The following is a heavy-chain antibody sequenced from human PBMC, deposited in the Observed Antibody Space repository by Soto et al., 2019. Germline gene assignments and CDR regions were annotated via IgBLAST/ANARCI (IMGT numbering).Heavy chain of an antibody. J-gene: IGHJ5*02. Sequence: GSGPTLVNPTQTLTLTCTFSGFSLTTAGVGVGWIRQPPGKALEWLALIYWDDDKRYNPSLRTRLTITKDTSKNQVVVTMRNMDPVDTGTYYCEQRGSSSSAAGWFDPWGQGVLVTVYS. CDR2: IYWDDDK. CDR1: GFSLTTAGVG. CDR3: EQRGSSSSAAGWFDP. D-gene: IGHD6-6*01. V-gene: IGHV2-5*02.